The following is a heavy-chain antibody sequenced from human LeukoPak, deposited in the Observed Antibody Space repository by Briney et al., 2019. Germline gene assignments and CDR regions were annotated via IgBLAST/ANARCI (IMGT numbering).Heavy chain of an antibody. D-gene: IGHD6-19*01. CDR2: IYYSGNT. J-gene: IGHJ4*02. V-gene: IGHV4-59*01. Sequence: PSETLSLTCTVSGGSISSYYWTWIRQPPGKGLEWIGYIYYSGNTNYNPSLKCRVTISVDTSKNQFSLKLSSVTAADTAVYYCTRGMRGGSSGWFDFWGQGTLVTVSS. CDR1: GGSISSYY. CDR3: TRGMRGGSSGWFDF.